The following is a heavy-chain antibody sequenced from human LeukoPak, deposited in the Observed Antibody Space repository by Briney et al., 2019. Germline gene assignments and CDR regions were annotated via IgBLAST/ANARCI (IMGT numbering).Heavy chain of an antibody. V-gene: IGHV4-59*01. CDR3: ARWASSAHLYGMDV. CDR2: IYYSGST. D-gene: IGHD2-2*01. J-gene: IGHJ6*02. CDR1: GGSISSYH. Sequence: SETLSLTCTVSGGSISSYHWSWIQQPPGKGLEWIGYIYYSGSTNYNPSLKSRVTISVDTSKNQFSLKLSSVTAADTAVYYCARWASSAHLYGMDVWGQGTTVTVSS.